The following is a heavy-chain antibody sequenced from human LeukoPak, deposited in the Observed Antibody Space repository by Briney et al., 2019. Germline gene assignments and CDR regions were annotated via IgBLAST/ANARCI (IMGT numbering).Heavy chain of an antibody. D-gene: IGHD3-22*01. J-gene: IGHJ4*02. CDR2: IYYSGST. V-gene: IGHV4-30-4*08. CDR1: GGSISSGDYY. Sequence: SETLSLTCTVSGGSISSGDYYWSWIRQPPGKGLEWIGYIYYSGSTYYNPSLKSRVTISADTSKYQFSLKLSSVTAADTAVYYCARVSNYYDSSGYSRWGQGTLVTVSS. CDR3: ARVSNYYDSSGYSR.